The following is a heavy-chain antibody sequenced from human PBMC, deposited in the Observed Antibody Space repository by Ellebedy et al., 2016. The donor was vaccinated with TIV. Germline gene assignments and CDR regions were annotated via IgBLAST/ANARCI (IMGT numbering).Heavy chain of an antibody. J-gene: IGHJ4*02. D-gene: IGHD3-9*01. CDR3: ARDLSRYFDWLLSLDY. CDR1: GYTFTSNG. V-gene: IGHV1-18*01. Sequence: AASVKVSCKASGYTFTSNGISWVRQAPGQGLEWMGWTSPYNGNTDYARKFQGRITVTTDKSTSTVYMELRSLRSDDTAVYYCARDLSRYFDWLLSLDYWGQGTLVTVSS. CDR2: TSPYNGNT.